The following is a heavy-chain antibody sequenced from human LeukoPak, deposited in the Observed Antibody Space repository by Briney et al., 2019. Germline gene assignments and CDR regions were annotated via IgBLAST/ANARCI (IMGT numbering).Heavy chain of an antibody. CDR1: GYTFISYG. CDR2: ISAYNGNT. V-gene: IGHV1-18*01. Sequence: ASVTVSCKASGYTFISYGISWVRQAPGQGLEWMGWISAYNGNTNYAQKLQGRVTMTTDTSTSTAYMKLRSLRSDDTAVYYCARSASIVVVPAANFDYWGQGTLVTVSS. CDR3: ARSASIVVVPAANFDY. J-gene: IGHJ4*02. D-gene: IGHD2-2*01.